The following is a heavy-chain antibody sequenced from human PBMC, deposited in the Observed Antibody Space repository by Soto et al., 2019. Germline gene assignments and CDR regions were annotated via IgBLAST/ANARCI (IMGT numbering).Heavy chain of an antibody. CDR3: ARPPYSSSGSGGAYYYYYGMDV. D-gene: IGHD6-13*01. CDR1: GGTFSSYA. V-gene: IGHV1-69*01. Sequence: QVQLVQSGAEVKKPGSSVKVSCKASGGTFSSYAISWVRQAPGQGLEWMGGIIPIFGTANYAQKFQGRVTITADESTSTAYMELSSLRSEDTAVYYCARPPYSSSGSGGAYYYYYGMDVWGQGTTVTVSS. J-gene: IGHJ6*02. CDR2: IIPIFGTA.